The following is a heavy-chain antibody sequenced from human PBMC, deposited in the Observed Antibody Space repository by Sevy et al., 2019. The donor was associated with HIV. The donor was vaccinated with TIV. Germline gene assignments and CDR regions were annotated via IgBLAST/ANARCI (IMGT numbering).Heavy chain of an antibody. V-gene: IGHV3-33*01. CDR2: IWYDGSNK. J-gene: IGHJ6*02. Sequence: GGSLRLSCAASGFTFSSYGMHWVRQAPGKGLEWVAVIWYDGSNKYYADSVKGRFTIPRDNSKNTLYLQMNSLRAEDTAVYYCARSFASGFGELSNHYYGMDVWGQGTTVTVSS. CDR3: ARSFASGFGELSNHYYGMDV. CDR1: GFTFSSYG. D-gene: IGHD3-10*01.